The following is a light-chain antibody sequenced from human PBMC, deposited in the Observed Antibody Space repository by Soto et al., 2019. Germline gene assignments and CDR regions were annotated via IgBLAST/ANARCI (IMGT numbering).Light chain of an antibody. J-gene: IGLJ2*01. Sequence: QSVLTQPPSASASLGASVTLTCTLSSGYSNYKVDWYQQRPGKGPRFVMRVGTGGIVGSKGDGIPDRFSVLGSGLNRYLTIKNIQEEDESDYHCGADHGSGSNSVFGGGTKVTVL. CDR3: GADHGSGSNSV. CDR2: VGTGGIVG. V-gene: IGLV9-49*01. CDR1: SGYSNYK.